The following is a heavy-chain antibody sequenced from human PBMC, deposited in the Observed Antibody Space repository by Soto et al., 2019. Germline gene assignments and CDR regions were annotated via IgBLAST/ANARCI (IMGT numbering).Heavy chain of an antibody. CDR1: GYTFTGYY. J-gene: IGHJ3*02. D-gene: IGHD6-13*01. CDR2: INPNSGGT. V-gene: IGHV1-2*04. Sequence: ASVKVSCKASGYTFTGYYMHWVRQAPGQGLEWMGWINPNSGGTNYAQKFQGWVTMTRDTSISTAYMELSRLRSDDTAVYYCARTPPMYSRLSTVAFDIWGQGTMVTVSS. CDR3: ARTPPMYSRLSTVAFDI.